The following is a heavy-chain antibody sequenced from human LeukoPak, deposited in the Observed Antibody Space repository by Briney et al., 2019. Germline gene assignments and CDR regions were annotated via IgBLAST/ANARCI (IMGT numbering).Heavy chain of an antibody. CDR2: IYYSGST. Sequence: SETLSLTCTVSGGSISSYYWSWIRQPPGKGLEWIGYIYYSGSTNYNPSLKSRVTISVDTSKNQFSLKLSSVTAADTAVYYCARQRYSYGSEYFDYWGQGTLVTVSS. CDR1: GGSISSYY. D-gene: IGHD5-18*01. CDR3: ARQRYSYGSEYFDY. V-gene: IGHV4-59*08. J-gene: IGHJ4*02.